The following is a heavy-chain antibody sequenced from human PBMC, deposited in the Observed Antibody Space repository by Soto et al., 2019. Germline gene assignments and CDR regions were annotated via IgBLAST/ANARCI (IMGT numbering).Heavy chain of an antibody. D-gene: IGHD3-10*01. CDR2: INGGGSSI. CDR3: AKSRNSRLYFYDY. J-gene: IGHJ4*02. Sequence: PGGSLRLSCAASGFTFSAYGFHWVRQAPGKGLVWVSRINGGGSSISYADSVKGRFTISRDNAKNTLYLQMNSLRDEDTALYYCAKSRNSRLYFYDYWGQGTLVTVSS. CDR1: GFTFSAYG. V-gene: IGHV3-74*01.